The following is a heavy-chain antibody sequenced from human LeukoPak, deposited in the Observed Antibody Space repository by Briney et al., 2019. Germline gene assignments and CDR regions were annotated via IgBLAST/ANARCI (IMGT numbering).Heavy chain of an antibody. J-gene: IGHJ6*03. CDR1: GGSISSYY. CDR2: IYTSGST. V-gene: IGHV4-4*07. Sequence: SGTLSLTCTVSGGSISSYYWSWIRQPAGKGLEWIGRIYTSGSTNYNPSLKSRVTMSVDTSKNQFSLKLSSVTAADTAVYYCARGPTPPDYYYYYMDVRGKGTTVTVSS. CDR3: ARGPTPPDYYYYYMDV.